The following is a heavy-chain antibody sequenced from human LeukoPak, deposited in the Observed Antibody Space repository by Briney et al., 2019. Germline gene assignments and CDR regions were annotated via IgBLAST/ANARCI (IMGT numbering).Heavy chain of an antibody. D-gene: IGHD5-12*01. Sequence: ASVKVSCTASGYTFTGYYMHWVRQAPGQGLEWMGWINPNSGGTNYDQTFQGRVTMTRDTSISTAYMELSRLRSDDTAVYYCARAGYSGYDETLADYWGQGTLVTVSS. V-gene: IGHV1-2*02. CDR2: INPNSGGT. J-gene: IGHJ4*02. CDR1: GYTFTGYY. CDR3: ARAGYSGYDETLADY.